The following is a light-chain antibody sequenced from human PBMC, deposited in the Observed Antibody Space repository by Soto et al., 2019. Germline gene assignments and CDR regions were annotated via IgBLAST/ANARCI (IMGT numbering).Light chain of an antibody. J-gene: IGKJ1*01. V-gene: IGKV1-5*01. CDR1: QSISRW. CDR3: QQYNNYLTWT. Sequence: DIQMTQSPSTLSASVGDRVTITCRASQSISRWLAWYQQRPGKAPKILIFDASILMSGVPSRFSGSGSGTEFTLTISSLQPDDLATYYCQQYNNYLTWTFGQGTKVEVK. CDR2: DAS.